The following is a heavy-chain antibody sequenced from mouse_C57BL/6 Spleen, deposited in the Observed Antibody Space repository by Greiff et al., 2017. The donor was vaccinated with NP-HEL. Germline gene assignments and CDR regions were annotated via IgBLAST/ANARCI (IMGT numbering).Heavy chain of an antibody. D-gene: IGHD2-2*01. CDR1: GYTFTDYY. Sequence: EVQLQQSGPELVKPGASVKISCKASGYTFTDYYMNWVKRSHGKSLEWIGDINPNNGGTSYNQKFKGKATLTVDKSSSTAYMELRSLTAEDSAVYYCARENNMVFAYWGQGTLVTVSA. J-gene: IGHJ3*01. V-gene: IGHV1-26*01. CDR2: INPNNGGT. CDR3: ARENNMVFAY.